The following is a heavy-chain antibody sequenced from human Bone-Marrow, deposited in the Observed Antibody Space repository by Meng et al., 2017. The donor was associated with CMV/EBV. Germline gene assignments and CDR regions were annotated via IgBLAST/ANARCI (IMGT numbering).Heavy chain of an antibody. V-gene: IGHV1-24*01. J-gene: IGHJ3*02. Sequence: ASVKVSCKVSGYTLTELSMHWVRQAPGKGLEWMGGFDPEDGETIYAQKFQGRVTMTEDTSTDTAYMELSSLRSEDTAVYYCARGLSITIFGVVTASDAFDIWGQGTMVTVSS. CDR3: ARGLSITIFGVVTASDAFDI. D-gene: IGHD3-3*01. CDR1: GYTLTELS. CDR2: FDPEDGET.